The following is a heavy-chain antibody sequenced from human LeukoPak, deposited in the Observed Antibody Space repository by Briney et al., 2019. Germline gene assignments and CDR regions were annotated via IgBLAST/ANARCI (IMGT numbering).Heavy chain of an antibody. CDR2: IYYTGTT. CDR3: ARPYCSGGGCDAFDV. Sequence: PSETLSLTXTVSGDSINSYYWSWIRQPPGKGLEWIGYIYYTGTTNYNPSLKRRVTISVDTSKNQISLNLISVTAADTAMYYCARPYCSGGGCDAFDVWGQGTMVTVSS. CDR1: GDSINSYY. D-gene: IGHD2-15*01. J-gene: IGHJ3*01. V-gene: IGHV4-59*01.